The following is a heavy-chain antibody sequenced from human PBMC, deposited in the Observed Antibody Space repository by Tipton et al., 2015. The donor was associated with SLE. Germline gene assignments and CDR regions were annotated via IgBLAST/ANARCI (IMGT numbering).Heavy chain of an antibody. D-gene: IGHD6-13*01. J-gene: IGHJ5*02. CDR2: INHSGST. CDR3: AREIDPAAGYEFTWFDP. V-gene: IGHV4-34*01. CDR1: GGSFSGYY. Sequence: TLSLTCAVYGGSFSGYYWSWIRQPPGKGLEWIGEINHSGSTNYNPSLKSRVTISVDTSKNQFSLNLTSVTAADTAVYYCAREIDPAAGYEFTWFDPWGQGTLVTVSS.